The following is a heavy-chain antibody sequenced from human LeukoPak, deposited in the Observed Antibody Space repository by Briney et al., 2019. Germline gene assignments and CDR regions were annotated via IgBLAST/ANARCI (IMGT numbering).Heavy chain of an antibody. Sequence: SETLSLTCSVSGASISSYYWSWIRQPAGKGLEWIGRIYTTGSTNYNPSLKSRITMSVDTSKNQFSLKLSSVTAADTAVYYCARSGSYSGPYVYWGQGTVVTVSS. CDR2: IYTTGST. V-gene: IGHV4-4*07. J-gene: IGHJ4*02. CDR1: GASISSYY. CDR3: ARSGSYSGPYVY. D-gene: IGHD1-26*01.